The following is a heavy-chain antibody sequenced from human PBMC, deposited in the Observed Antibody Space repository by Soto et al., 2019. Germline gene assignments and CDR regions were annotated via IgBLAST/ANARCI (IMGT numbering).Heavy chain of an antibody. CDR2: INAGNGNT. CDR1: GYTFTSYA. CDR3: AKEYSDSSGNYPPALVFDS. J-gene: IGHJ4*02. V-gene: IGHV1-3*01. D-gene: IGHD3-22*01. Sequence: QVQLVQSGAEVKKPGASVKVSCKASGYTFTSYAMHWVRQAPGQRLEWMGWINAGNGNTKYSQKFQGRVTITRDTSASTAYRELSILRSEDTALYYCAKEYSDSSGNYPPALVFDSWGQGTLVTVSS.